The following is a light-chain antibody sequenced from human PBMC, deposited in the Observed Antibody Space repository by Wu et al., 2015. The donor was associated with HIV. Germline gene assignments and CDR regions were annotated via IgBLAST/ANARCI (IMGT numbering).Light chain of an antibody. V-gene: IGKV3-20*01. CDR1: ERVSSRY. J-gene: IGKJ2*01. CDR2: AAS. Sequence: DIVLTQFPDTLSFFPGERATLSCRASERVSSRYLAWYQHKFGQAPRLLMYAASSRATGIPDRFSGRGSGTDFTLTISRLEPEDFAVYYCQQYVGSPPYTFGQGTKLEI. CDR3: QQYVGSPPYT.